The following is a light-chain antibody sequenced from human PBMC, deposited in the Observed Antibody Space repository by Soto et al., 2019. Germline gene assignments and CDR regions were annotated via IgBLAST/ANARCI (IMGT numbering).Light chain of an antibody. CDR1: QSISGW. Sequence: DIQMTQSPSTLSGSVGDRVTITCRASQSISGWLAWYQQKPGTAPKLLIYEASNLESGVPSRFSGSGSGTEFTLTISSLQPDDFATYYCQHYNSYSEAFGQGTKVDIK. CDR2: EAS. V-gene: IGKV1-5*01. CDR3: QHYNSYSEA. J-gene: IGKJ1*01.